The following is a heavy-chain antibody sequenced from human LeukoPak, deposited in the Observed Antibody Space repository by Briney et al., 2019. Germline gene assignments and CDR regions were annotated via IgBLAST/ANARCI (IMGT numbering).Heavy chain of an antibody. D-gene: IGHD5-12*01. CDR3: ARDHRYAFDN. Sequence: GESLRLSCAASGFNFIDYSMNWVHQAPGKGLEWISYIGISSGNTKYADSVKGRFTISRDKARNSLYLQMNSLRVEDTAMYYCARDHRYAFDNWGHGTLVTVSS. CDR2: IGISSGNT. J-gene: IGHJ4*01. CDR1: GFNFIDYS. V-gene: IGHV3-48*01.